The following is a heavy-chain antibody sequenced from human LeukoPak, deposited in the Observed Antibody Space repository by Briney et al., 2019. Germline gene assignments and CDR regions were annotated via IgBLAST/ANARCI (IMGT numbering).Heavy chain of an antibody. V-gene: IGHV3-23*01. CDR2: ISGSGGST. CDR1: GFTFSSYA. J-gene: IGHJ6*04. Sequence: GGSLRLSCAASGFTFSSYAMSWVRQAPGKGLEWVSAISGSGGSTYYADSVKGRFTISRDNSKNTLYLQMNSLRAEDTAVYYCAKDTSLRGYYYDSSGYGDVWGKGTTVTVSS. CDR3: AKDTSLRGYYYDSSGYGDV. D-gene: IGHD3-22*01.